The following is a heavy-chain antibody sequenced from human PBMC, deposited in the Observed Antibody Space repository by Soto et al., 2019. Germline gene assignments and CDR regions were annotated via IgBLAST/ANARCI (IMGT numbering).Heavy chain of an antibody. D-gene: IGHD2-15*01. J-gene: IGHJ4*02. CDR3: AREVAGPFDY. CDR1: GGSLSTYY. CDR2: IYYSGST. Sequence: XTLSLPCTVSGGSLSTYYWSWIRQPPGKGLEWIGYIYYSGSTNYNPSLKSRVTISVDTSRNQFSLKLRSVTAEDTAVYYCAREVAGPFDYWGQGTLGTVS. V-gene: IGHV4-59*01.